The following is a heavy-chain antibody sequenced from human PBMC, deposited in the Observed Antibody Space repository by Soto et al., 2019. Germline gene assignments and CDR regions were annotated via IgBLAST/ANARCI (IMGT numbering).Heavy chain of an antibody. CDR1: GISLSDFW. V-gene: IGHV3-7*01. J-gene: IGHJ3*01. Sequence: VQLVESGGGLVQPGGSLTLSCVASGISLSDFWMSWVRQAPGKGLEWVANIRQDGSDKNYVDSVKGRFTVSRDSAKNSVYLHMTNLGAEDTAMYFCATERGSYVDAFEHWGQGTMVSVSA. CDR2: IRQDGSDK. CDR3: ATERGSYVDAFEH. D-gene: IGHD1-26*01.